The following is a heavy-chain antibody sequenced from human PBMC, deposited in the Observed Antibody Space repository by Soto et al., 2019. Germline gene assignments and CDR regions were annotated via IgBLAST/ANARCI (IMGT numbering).Heavy chain of an antibody. D-gene: IGHD2-15*01. CDR2: IYYSGST. V-gene: IGHV4-59*01. J-gene: IGHJ6*02. CDR1: GGSISSYY. Sequence: QVQLQESGPGLVKPSETLSLTCTVSGGSISSYYWNWIRQPPGKGLEWIGYIYYSGSTNYNPSLKSRVTISVDTSKNQFSLKLSSVTAADTAVYYCARDAAPPYCSGGSCYWYGMDVWGQGTTVTVSS. CDR3: ARDAAPPYCSGGSCYWYGMDV.